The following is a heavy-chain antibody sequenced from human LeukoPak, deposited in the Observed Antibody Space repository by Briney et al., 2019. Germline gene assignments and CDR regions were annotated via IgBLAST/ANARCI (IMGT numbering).Heavy chain of an antibody. J-gene: IGHJ4*02. CDR3: ARGRLVGATTVDY. D-gene: IGHD1-26*01. V-gene: IGHV3-30*12. CDR1: GFTFSSYG. CDR2: ISYDGSNR. Sequence: GGSLRLSCAASGFTFSSYGMHWVRQAPGKGLEWVAVISYDGSNRYYADSVKGRFTISRDNSKNSLYLQMNSLRAEDTAVYYCARGRLVGATTVDYWGQGTLVTVSS.